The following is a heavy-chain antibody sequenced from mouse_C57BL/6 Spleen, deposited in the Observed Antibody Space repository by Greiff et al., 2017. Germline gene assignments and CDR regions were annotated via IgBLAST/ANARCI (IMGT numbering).Heavy chain of an antibody. CDR2: IHPNSGST. V-gene: IGHV1-64*01. CDR1: GYTFTSYW. J-gene: IGHJ3*01. Sequence: QVQLQQPGAELVKPGASVKLSCKASGYTFTSYWMHWVKQRPGQGLEWIGMIHPNSGSTNYNEKFKGKATLTVDKSSSTAYMQLSSLTSEDSAVYYCARYNSNYGFAYWGQGTLVTVSA. CDR3: ARYNSNYGFAY. D-gene: IGHD2-5*01.